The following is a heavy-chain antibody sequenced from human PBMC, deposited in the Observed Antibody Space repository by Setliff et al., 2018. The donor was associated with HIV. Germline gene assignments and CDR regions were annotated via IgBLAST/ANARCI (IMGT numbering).Heavy chain of an antibody. CDR2: IGPYNDRT. V-gene: IGHV1-18*01. D-gene: IGHD2-8*02. CDR1: GYMFIAYG. Sequence: GASVKVSCKTSGYMFIAYGMSWVRRAPGQGLEWMGWIGPYNDRTEYAQELQGIVSLTIDTSTSTAYMELRNLRSDDTAVYYCARVQVGDPYYSYYYMDVWGEGTTVTVSS. CDR3: ARVQVGDPYYSYYYMDV. J-gene: IGHJ6*03.